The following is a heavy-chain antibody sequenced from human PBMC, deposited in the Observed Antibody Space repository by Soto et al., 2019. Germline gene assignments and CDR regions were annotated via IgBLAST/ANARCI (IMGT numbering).Heavy chain of an antibody. V-gene: IGHV4-34*01. CDR2: INHSGST. CDR3: ARGRLRYFDWFQNQGPFDY. J-gene: IGHJ4*02. Sequence: QVQLQQWGAGLLKPSETLSLTCAVYGGSFSGYYWSWIRQPPGKGLEWIGEINHSGSTNYNPSLKSRVTISVDTSKNQFSLKLSSVTAADTAVYYCARGRLRYFDWFQNQGPFDYWGQGTLVTVSS. CDR1: GGSFSGYY. D-gene: IGHD3-9*01.